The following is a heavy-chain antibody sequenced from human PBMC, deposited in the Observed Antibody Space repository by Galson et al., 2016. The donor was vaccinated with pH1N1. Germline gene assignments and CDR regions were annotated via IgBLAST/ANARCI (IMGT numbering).Heavy chain of an antibody. CDR2: IIPIFGTA. D-gene: IGHD4-17*01. J-gene: IGHJ4*02. CDR1: GGTFSSYA. Sequence: SVKVSCKASGGTFSSYAISWVRQAPGQGLEWMGRIIPIFGTANYAQKFQGRVTITADESTSTAYMALSSLRSEDTAVYYCARAAYGDYADYFDYWGQGTLVTVSS. CDR3: ARAAYGDYADYFDY. V-gene: IGHV1-69*13.